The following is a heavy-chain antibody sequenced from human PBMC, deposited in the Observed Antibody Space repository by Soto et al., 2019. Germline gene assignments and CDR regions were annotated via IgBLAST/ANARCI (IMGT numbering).Heavy chain of an antibody. Sequence: QVQLVQSGAEVKKPGSSVKVSCKASGGTFSSYTISWVRQAPGQGLEWMGRIIPILGIANYAQKFQGRVTITADKSTRPAYRELGSLRSESTAVDNCASEGRGATITWYFYLWGRGTLVTVAS. V-gene: IGHV1-69*02. J-gene: IGHJ2*01. CDR3: ASEGRGATITWYFYL. CDR2: IIPILGIA. CDR1: GGTFSSYT. D-gene: IGHD5-12*01.